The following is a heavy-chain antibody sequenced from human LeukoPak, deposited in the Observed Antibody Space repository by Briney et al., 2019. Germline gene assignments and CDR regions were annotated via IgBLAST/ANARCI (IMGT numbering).Heavy chain of an antibody. D-gene: IGHD3-10*01. V-gene: IGHV4-39*01. CDR2: IYYSGST. CDR3: ARLREIVWFGEVDY. Sequence: PSEPLSLTCTVSGGSISSSSYYWGWIRQPPGTGLEWIGSIYYSGSTYYTPSLKRPVTISVDTSKNQFSLKLSSVTAADTAVYYCARLREIVWFGEVDYWGQGTLVTVSS. J-gene: IGHJ4*02. CDR1: GGSISSSSYY.